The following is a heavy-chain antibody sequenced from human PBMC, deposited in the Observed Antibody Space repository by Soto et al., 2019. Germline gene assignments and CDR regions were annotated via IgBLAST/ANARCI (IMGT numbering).Heavy chain of an antibody. CDR2: IYYSGST. Sequence: SETLSLTCTVSGGSISSSSYYWGWIRQPPGKGLEWIGSIYYSGSTYYNPSLKSRVTISVDTSKNQFSLKLSSVTAADTAVYYCAREEGYSSSWYWFDPWGQGTLVTVSS. V-gene: IGHV4-39*07. J-gene: IGHJ5*02. CDR3: AREEGYSSSWYWFDP. CDR1: GGSISSSSYY. D-gene: IGHD6-13*01.